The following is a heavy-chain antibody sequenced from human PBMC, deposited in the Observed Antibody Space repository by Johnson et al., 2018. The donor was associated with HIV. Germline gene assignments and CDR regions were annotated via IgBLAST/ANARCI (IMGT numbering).Heavy chain of an antibody. Sequence: QVQLVESGGGVVQPGGSLRLSCAASGFTFSDYYMSWIRQAPGQGLDLVSYISSSGSSSYYIDSVKGRLTISRDNDKNSMYLQVNRLRAEDTAVYYCARERRANWDPNDAFDIWGQGTLVTVSS. V-gene: IGHV3-11*04. D-gene: IGHD7-27*01. CDR1: GFTFSDYY. CDR2: ISSSGSSS. CDR3: ARERRANWDPNDAFDI. J-gene: IGHJ3*02.